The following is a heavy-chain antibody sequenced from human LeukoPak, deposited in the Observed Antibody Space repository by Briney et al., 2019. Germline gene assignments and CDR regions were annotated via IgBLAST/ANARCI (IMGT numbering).Heavy chain of an antibody. D-gene: IGHD1-26*01. CDR3: AKETKVGENLYYFDY. CDR2: LSWHSGSI. V-gene: IGHV3-9*01. J-gene: IGHJ4*02. CDR1: GFKFA. Sequence: PGGSLRLSCVASGFKFAMHWVRQAPGKGLEWVSGLSWHSGSIGYGDSVKGRFIISRDNAKNSLYLEMNSLRPEDSALYYCAKETKVGENLYYFDYWGRGTLVTVSS.